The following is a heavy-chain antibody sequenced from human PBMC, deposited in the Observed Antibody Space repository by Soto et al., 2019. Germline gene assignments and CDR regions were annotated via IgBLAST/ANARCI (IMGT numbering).Heavy chain of an antibody. CDR1: GDSVSSNSAA. D-gene: IGHD3-10*01. V-gene: IGHV6-1*01. CDR3: ARELVETRLYRWDHYYGMDV. CDR2: TYYRSKWYN. J-gene: IGHJ6*02. Sequence: PSQTLSLTCAISGDSVSSNSAAWNWIRQSPSRGLEWLGRTYYRSKWYNDYAVSVKSRITINPDTSKNQFSLQLNSVTPEDTAVYYCARELVETRLYRWDHYYGMDVWGQGTTVTVSS.